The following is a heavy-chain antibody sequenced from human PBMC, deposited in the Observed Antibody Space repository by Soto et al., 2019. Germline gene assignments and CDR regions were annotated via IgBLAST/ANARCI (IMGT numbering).Heavy chain of an antibody. CDR2: IYPGDSDT. Sequence: GESLKISCKGSGFTFTTYWIGWVRQMPGKGLEWMGIIYPGDSDTTYSPSFQGQVTISADKSISTAYLQWNSLKASDSAMYYCGRLDSSYYFDYWGQGTLVTVSS. V-gene: IGHV5-51*01. CDR1: GFTFTTYW. J-gene: IGHJ4*02. CDR3: GRLDSSYYFDY. D-gene: IGHD3-22*01.